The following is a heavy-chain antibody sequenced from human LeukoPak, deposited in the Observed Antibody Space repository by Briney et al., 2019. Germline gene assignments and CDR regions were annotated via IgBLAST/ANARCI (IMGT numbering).Heavy chain of an antibody. CDR1: GFTFSDYG. CDR3: AKDSSGSYTFYDY. V-gene: IGHV3-30*18. J-gene: IGHJ4*02. CDR2: ISYDGSNK. Sequence: GRSLRLSCAASGFTFSDYGMHWVRQAPGKGLEWVAVISYDGSNKYYADSVKGRFTISRDNSKNTLYLRMNSLRAEDTAVYYCAKDSSGSYTFYDYWSQGTLVTVSS. D-gene: IGHD3-10*01.